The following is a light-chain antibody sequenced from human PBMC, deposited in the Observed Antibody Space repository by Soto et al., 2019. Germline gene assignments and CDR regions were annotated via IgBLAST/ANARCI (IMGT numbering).Light chain of an antibody. CDR2: GAS. CDR1: QSVSSN. CDR3: QQYNNWPPLT. J-gene: IGKJ4*01. V-gene: IGKV3-15*01. Sequence: EIVMTQSPATLSVSPGERATISCRASQSVSSNLAWYQQKPGQAPRLLIYGASTRATGSPARFSGSGSGTEFTLTISSLQSEDFAVYYCQQYNNWPPLTFGGGTKVDIK.